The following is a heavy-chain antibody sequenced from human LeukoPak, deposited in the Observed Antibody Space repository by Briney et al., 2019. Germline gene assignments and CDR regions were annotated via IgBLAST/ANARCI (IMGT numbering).Heavy chain of an antibody. CDR3: ARGNDHGDCWIDY. Sequence: ASVKVSCKASGGTFSSYAISWVRQAPGQELEWMGWISVRKGNTNYTQKLQDRVTMTTDTSTSTAYMELRSLASDDTAVYYCARGNDHGDCWIDYWGQGTLVTVSS. D-gene: IGHD4-17*01. J-gene: IGHJ4*02. CDR2: ISVRKGNT. CDR1: GGTFSSYA. V-gene: IGHV1-18*01.